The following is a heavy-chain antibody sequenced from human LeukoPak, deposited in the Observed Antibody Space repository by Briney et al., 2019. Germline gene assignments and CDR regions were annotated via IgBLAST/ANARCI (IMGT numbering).Heavy chain of an antibody. CDR2: IYTSGST. V-gene: IGHV4-61*02. CDR3: ARGVAGSGSTPNY. D-gene: IGHD1-26*01. CDR1: GVSISSGSYY. J-gene: IGHJ4*02. Sequence: PSETLSLTCTVSGVSISSGSYYWSWIRQPAGKGLEWIGRIYTSGSTNYNPSLKSRVTISEDTSKNQASLKLRSVTAADTAVYYCARGVAGSGSTPNYWGQGTLVTVSS.